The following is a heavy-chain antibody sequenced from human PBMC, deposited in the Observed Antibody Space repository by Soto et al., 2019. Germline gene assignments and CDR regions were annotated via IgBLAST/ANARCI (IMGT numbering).Heavy chain of an antibody. J-gene: IGHJ3*02. V-gene: IGHV1-18*01. CDR2: ISAYNGNT. Sequence: ASVKVSCTASGYTFTSYGISCVRQAPGQGLEWMGWISAYNGNTNYAQKLQGRVTMTTDTSTSTAYMELRSLRSDDTAVYYCARESPSPARHPDAFDIWGQGTMVTVSS. CDR1: GYTFTSYG. CDR3: ARESPSPARHPDAFDI.